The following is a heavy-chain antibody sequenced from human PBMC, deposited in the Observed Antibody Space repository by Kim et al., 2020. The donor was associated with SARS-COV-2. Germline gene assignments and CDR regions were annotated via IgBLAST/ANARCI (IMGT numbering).Heavy chain of an antibody. CDR3: ASTKQWQEDHDAFDS. CDR2: ISYDGRNK. CDR1: GFTFSSYG. D-gene: IGHD6-19*01. V-gene: IGHV3-33*05. J-gene: IGHJ3*02. Sequence: GGSLRLSCAASGFTFSSYGMHWVRQAPGKRLEWVALISYDGRNKYYADSVKGRFTISRDNSKNKLYLQMNSLRAEDTAVYYCASTKQWQEDHDAFDSWGQGTMVTVCS.